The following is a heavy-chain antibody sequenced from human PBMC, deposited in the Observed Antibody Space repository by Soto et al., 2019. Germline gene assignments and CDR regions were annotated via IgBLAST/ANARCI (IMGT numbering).Heavy chain of an antibody. V-gene: IGHV4-61*01. CDR2: IYYSGST. D-gene: IGHD3-22*01. CDR3: ARGYDSSGYYYGYFDY. J-gene: IGHJ4*02. Sequence: ETLSLTCTVSGGSVSSGSYYWSWIRQPPGKGLEWIGYIYYSGSTNYNPSLKSRVTISVDTSKNQFSLKLSSVTAADTAVYYCARGYDSSGYYYGYFDYWGQGTLVTVSS. CDR1: GGSVSSGSYY.